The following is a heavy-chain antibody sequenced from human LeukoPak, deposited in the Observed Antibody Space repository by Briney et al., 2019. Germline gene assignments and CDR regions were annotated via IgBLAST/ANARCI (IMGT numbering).Heavy chain of an antibody. D-gene: IGHD5-18*01. CDR2: ISSSSSYI. CDR1: GFTFSSNG. Sequence: PGGSLRLSCAASGFTFSSNGLNWVRQAPGKGLEWVSSISSSSSYIYYADSVKGRFTISRDNAKNSLYLQMNSLRAEDTAVYYCARDRSTAMAEIDCWGQGPLVTVSS. V-gene: IGHV3-21*06. CDR3: ARDRSTAMAEIDC. J-gene: IGHJ4*02.